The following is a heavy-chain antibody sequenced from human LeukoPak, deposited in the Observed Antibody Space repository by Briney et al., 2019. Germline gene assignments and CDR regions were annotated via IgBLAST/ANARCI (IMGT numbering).Heavy chain of an antibody. V-gene: IGHV3-30*18. CDR2: SHDI. CDR3: AKDITLNY. J-gene: IGHJ4*02. D-gene: IGHD1-14*01. Sequence: GGSLRLSCAASGFSLSDYGMHWVRQAPGKGLEWVAGYSHDIHYVDSVKGRFAISRDNSMNTVFLQMNNMRPDDTAVYYCAKDITLNYWGQGTLVTVSS. CDR1: GFSLSDYG.